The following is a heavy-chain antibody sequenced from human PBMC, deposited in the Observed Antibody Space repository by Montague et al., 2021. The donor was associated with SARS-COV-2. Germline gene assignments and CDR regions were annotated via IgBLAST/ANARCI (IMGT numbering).Heavy chain of an antibody. CDR2: IYHNGKT. Sequence: SETLSLTCNVSGDSITNTRYFWGWIRQPPGKALEWIGSIYHNGKTYYNPSLERRALLSIDTSKNQFSLRLSTVIASDTAVYYCAVELTYFFDYWGQGFLVSVSS. J-gene: IGHJ4*02. D-gene: IGHD1-7*01. V-gene: IGHV4-39*01. CDR1: GDSITNTRYF. CDR3: AVELTYFFDY.